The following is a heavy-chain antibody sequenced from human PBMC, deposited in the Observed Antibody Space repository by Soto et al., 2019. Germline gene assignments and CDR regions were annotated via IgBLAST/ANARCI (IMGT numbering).Heavy chain of an antibody. CDR1: GFTFSGYA. D-gene: IGHD2-21*02. Sequence: EVQLLESGGDLVQPGRSLRLSCAASGFTFSGYAMSWVRQAPGKGLEWVSVIHGGGNSTYYAEFVKGRFTISRDNSKNTLYLPMSSLRGADPAVYYCANTRGRVTHSWLFDYWGQGTLITVSS. CDR2: IHGGGNST. V-gene: IGHV3-23*01. J-gene: IGHJ4*02. CDR3: ANTRGRVTHSWLFDY.